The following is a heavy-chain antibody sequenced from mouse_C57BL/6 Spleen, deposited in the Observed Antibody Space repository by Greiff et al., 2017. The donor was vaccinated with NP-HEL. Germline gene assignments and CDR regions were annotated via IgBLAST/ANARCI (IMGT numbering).Heavy chain of an antibody. D-gene: IGHD1-1*01. Sequence: VQLQQSGPELVKPGASVKMSCKASGYTFTDYNMHWVKQSHGKSLEWIGYINPNNGGTSYNQKFKGKATLTVNKSSSTAYMELRSLTSEDSAVYYCARSPPIYYYGSSYFDYWGQGTTLTVSS. CDR1: GYTFTDYN. V-gene: IGHV1-22*01. J-gene: IGHJ2*01. CDR3: ARSPPIYYYGSSYFDY. CDR2: INPNNGGT.